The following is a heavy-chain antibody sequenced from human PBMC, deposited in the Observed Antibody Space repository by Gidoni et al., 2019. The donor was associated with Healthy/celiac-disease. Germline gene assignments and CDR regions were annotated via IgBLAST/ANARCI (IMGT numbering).Heavy chain of an antibody. J-gene: IGHJ4*02. CDR1: GVSFSSYD. V-gene: IGHV3-13*04. CDR2: IGPAGDT. CDR3: ARGGSGYSSGWYPDY. Sequence: EAQLVDPGGGIIQSRGSGRPRGAGWGVSFSSYDMHWVRQATGKGLEWFSAIGPAGDTYYPGSVKGRFTISRENAKNSLYLQMNSLRAGDTAVYYCARGGSGYSSGWYPDYWGQGTLVTVSS. D-gene: IGHD6-19*01.